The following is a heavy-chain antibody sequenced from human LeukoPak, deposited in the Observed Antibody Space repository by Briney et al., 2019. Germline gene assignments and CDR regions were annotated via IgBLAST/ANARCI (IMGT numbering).Heavy chain of an antibody. V-gene: IGHV3-21*01. J-gene: IGHJ4*02. D-gene: IGHD3-22*01. CDR1: GFTFSSYA. Sequence: GGSLRLSCAASGFTFSSYAMSWVRQAPGKGLEWASSISSSSSYIYYADSVKGRFTISRDNAKNSLYLQMNSLRAEDTAVYYCARDSANYYDSSGHEGYWGQGTLVTVSS. CDR3: ARDSANYYDSSGHEGY. CDR2: ISSSSSYI.